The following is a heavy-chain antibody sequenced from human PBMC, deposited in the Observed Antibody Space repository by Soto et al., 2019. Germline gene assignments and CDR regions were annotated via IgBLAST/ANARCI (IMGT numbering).Heavy chain of an antibody. D-gene: IGHD6-13*01. CDR1: GYTFTSYG. Sequence: QVQLVQSGAEVKKPGAPVKVSCKASGYTFTSYGISWVRQAPGQGLEWMGWISAYNGNTNYAQKLQGRVTMTTDTSTSTADMELRSLRSDDTAVYYCARDSWYSSRGPIGYWGQGTLVTVSS. CDR2: ISAYNGNT. CDR3: ARDSWYSSRGPIGY. V-gene: IGHV1-18*01. J-gene: IGHJ4*02.